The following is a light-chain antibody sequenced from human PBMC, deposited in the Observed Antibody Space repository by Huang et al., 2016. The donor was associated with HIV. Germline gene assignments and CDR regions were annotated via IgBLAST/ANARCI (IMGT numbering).Light chain of an antibody. V-gene: IGKV3-20*01. CDR3: QQYGSSPRT. CDR2: AAS. Sequence: EIVLTQSPGTLSLSPGERATLSCRASQSISSIYLAWYQQKPGQAPRLLIYAASSRATVIPDRFSGSGSGTDFTLTISRLEPEDFAVYYCQQYGSSPRTFGQGTKVEIK. CDR1: QSISSIY. J-gene: IGKJ1*01.